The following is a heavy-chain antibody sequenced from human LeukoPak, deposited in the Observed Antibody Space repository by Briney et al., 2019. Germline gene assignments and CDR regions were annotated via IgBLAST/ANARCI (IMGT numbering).Heavy chain of an antibody. J-gene: IGHJ4*02. V-gene: IGHV1-69*13. CDR2: IFPIFGTA. CDR1: GGTFSSYA. CDR3: ARGIAVAGTGQY. D-gene: IGHD6-19*01. Sequence: ASVKVSCKASGGTFSSYAISWVRQAPGQGLEWMGGIFPIFGTANYAQKFQGRVTITADESTSTAYMELSSLRSEDTAVYYCARGIAVAGTGQYWGQGTLVTVSS.